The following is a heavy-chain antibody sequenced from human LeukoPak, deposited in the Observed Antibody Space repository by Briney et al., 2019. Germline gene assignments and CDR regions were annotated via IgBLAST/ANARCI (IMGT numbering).Heavy chain of an antibody. J-gene: IGHJ6*03. CDR2: MNPNSGNT. CDR1: GYTFTSYD. V-gene: IGHV1-8*01. D-gene: IGHD3-10*01. Sequence: ASVKVSCKASGYTFTSYDINWVRQATGQGLEWMGWMNPNSGNTGYAQKFQGRVTMTRNTSISTAYMELSSLRSEDTAVYYCAARGGSGSYGYYYYMDVRGKGTTVTVSS. CDR3: AARGGSGSYGYYYYMDV.